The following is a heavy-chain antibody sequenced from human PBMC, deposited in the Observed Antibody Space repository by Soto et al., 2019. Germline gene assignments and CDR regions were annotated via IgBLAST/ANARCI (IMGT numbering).Heavy chain of an antibody. V-gene: IGHV4-59*01. CDR2: IYYSGST. CDR1: GSSISSYY. CDR3: ARDRLYYDFWSERRRDYYYYYMDV. Sequence: PSETLSLTCTVSGSSISSYYWSWIRQPPGKGLEWIGYIYYSGSTNYNPSLKSRVTISVDTSKNQFSLKLSSVTAADTAVYYCARDRLYYDFWSERRRDYYYYYMDVWGKGTTVTVSS. D-gene: IGHD3-3*01. J-gene: IGHJ6*03.